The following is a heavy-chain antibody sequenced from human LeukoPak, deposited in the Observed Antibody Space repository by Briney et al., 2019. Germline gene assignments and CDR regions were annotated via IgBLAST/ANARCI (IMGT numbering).Heavy chain of an antibody. D-gene: IGHD5-18*01. CDR1: GFTFSSYS. J-gene: IGHJ6*02. Sequence: GGSLRLSCAASGFTFSSYSMNWVRQAPGEGLEWVSAISGSGGSTYYADSVKGRFTISRDNSKNTLYLQMNSLRAEDTAVYYCAMVDTAMVTWDYYYYYGMDVWGQGTTVTVSS. V-gene: IGHV3-23*01. CDR2: ISGSGGST. CDR3: AMVDTAMVTWDYYYYYGMDV.